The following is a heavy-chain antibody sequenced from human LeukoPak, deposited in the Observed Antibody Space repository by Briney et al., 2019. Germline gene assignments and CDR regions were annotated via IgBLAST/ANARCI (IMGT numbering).Heavy chain of an antibody. CDR2: IWYDGSNK. J-gene: IGHJ4*02. Sequence: GGSLRLSCAASGFTFSSYGMHWVRQAPGKGLEWVAVIWYDGSNKYYADSVKGRFTISRDNSKNTLYLKMNSLRAEDTAVYYCARDPSYQYYYDSSGYYDYWGQGTLVTVSS. V-gene: IGHV3-33*08. CDR1: GFTFSSYG. CDR3: ARDPSYQYYYDSSGYYDY. D-gene: IGHD3-22*01.